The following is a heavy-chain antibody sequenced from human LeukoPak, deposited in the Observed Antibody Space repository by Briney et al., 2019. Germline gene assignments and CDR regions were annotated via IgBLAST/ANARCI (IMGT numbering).Heavy chain of an antibody. Sequence: GGSLRLSCAASGFTFSSYWMSWVRQAPGKGLEWVANIKLDGSEKYYVDSVKGRFTISRDNSKNTLYLQMNSLRAEDTAVYYCARDSLSSSGYTDYWGQGTLVTVSS. CDR3: ARDSLSSSGYTDY. D-gene: IGHD3-22*01. J-gene: IGHJ4*02. V-gene: IGHV3-7*01. CDR1: GFTFSSYW. CDR2: IKLDGSEK.